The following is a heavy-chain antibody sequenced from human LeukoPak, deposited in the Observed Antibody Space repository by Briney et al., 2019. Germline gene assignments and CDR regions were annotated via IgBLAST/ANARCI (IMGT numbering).Heavy chain of an antibody. V-gene: IGHV4-34*01. CDR2: INHGGTA. Sequence: SETLSLTCAVYGGSFSDYYWSWIRQPPGEGLEWIGEINHGGTANYNPSLKSRVTISVDTSKNQFSLKLNSVTAADTAVYYCARARGRARARFDYWGQGTLVTVSS. CDR3: ARARGRARARFDY. D-gene: IGHD3-10*01. J-gene: IGHJ4*02. CDR1: GGSFSDYY.